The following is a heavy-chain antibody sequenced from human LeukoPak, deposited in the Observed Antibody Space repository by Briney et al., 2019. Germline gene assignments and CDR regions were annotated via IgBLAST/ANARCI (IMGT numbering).Heavy chain of an antibody. V-gene: IGHV1-3*01. Sequence: ASVKVSFKASGYTFTSYAMHWVRQAPGQRREWVGWINAGNGKTKYSKKFQGSVTITRDTSASTAYMDPSSLRSKDTAVYYCARAYIVVVVAATPVDNWFDPWGQGTLVTVSS. CDR2: INAGNGKT. CDR3: ARAYIVVVVAATPVDNWFDP. CDR1: GYTFTSYA. D-gene: IGHD2-15*01. J-gene: IGHJ5*02.